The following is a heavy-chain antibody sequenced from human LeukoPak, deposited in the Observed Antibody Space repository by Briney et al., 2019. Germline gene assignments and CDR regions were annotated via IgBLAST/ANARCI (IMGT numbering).Heavy chain of an antibody. CDR3: ARDCGGDCYYAFGI. J-gene: IGHJ3*02. CDR2: IYSGGST. Sequence: GGSLRLSCAASGFTVSSNYMSWVRQAPGKGLEWVSVIYSGGSTHYADSVKGRFTISRDNSKNTLYLQMNSLRAEDTAVYYCARDCGGDCYYAFGIWGQGTMVTVSS. CDR1: GFTVSSNY. V-gene: IGHV3-53*01. D-gene: IGHD2-21*01.